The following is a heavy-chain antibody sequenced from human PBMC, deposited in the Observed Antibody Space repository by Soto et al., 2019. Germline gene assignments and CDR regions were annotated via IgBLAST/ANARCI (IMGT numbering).Heavy chain of an antibody. Sequence: QVQLVQSGAEVKKPGASLKVSCKLFGSTFTSYSMHWVRQAPGQGLEWMGVINSSGEKKNYAQKVQGRVTIARDTPTSTFYIELSRLRSENLAVYYWARDSFSGPWCQGSPVTVSS. V-gene: IGHV1-46*01. J-gene: IGHJ5*02. D-gene: IGHD6-25*01. CDR1: GSTFTSYS. CDR2: INSSGEKK. CDR3: ARDSFSGP.